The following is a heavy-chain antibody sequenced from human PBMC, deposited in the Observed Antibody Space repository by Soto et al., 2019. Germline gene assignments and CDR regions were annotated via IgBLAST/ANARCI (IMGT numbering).Heavy chain of an antibody. V-gene: IGHV6-1*01. CDR2: TYYRSKWYN. J-gene: IGHJ4*02. D-gene: IGHD3-10*01. CDR3: ARVTMVRGVIISHFDY. Sequence: QVQLQQSGPGLVKPSQTLSLTCAISGDSVSSNSAAWNWIRQSPSRGLEWLGRTYYRSKWYNDYAVSAKSRITINPDTSKNQFSLQLNSVTPEDTAVYYCARVTMVRGVIISHFDYWGQGTLVTVSS. CDR1: GDSVSSNSAA.